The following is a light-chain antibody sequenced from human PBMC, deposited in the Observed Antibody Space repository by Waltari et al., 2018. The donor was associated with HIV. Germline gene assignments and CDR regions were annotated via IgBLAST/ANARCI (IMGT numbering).Light chain of an antibody. CDR3: LANAGRTTYVI. V-gene: IGLV2-23*02. CDR1: SSDVGGYNL. J-gene: IGLJ2*01. Sequence: QSALTQPASVSGSPGQSITISCTGTSSDVGGYNLVSWYQQHPGKAPKLMIYEVSKGPSGGFNRFPGSKAGNTASLAIPGVQGEGGAYYYCLANAGRTTYVIFGGGTKLAGL. CDR2: EVS.